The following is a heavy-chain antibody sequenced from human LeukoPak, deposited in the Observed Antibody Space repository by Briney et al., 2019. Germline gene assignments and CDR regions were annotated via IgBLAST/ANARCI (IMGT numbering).Heavy chain of an antibody. CDR3: ARPPLSLYSRRVSAFDI. CDR1: GYSFTSYW. J-gene: IGHJ3*02. Sequence: GESLKISCKGSGYSFTSYWIGWVRQMPGKGLEWMGIIYPGGSDTRYSPSFQGQVTISADKSISTAYLQWSSLKASDTAMYYCARPPLSLYSRRVSAFDIWGQGTMVTVSS. D-gene: IGHD6-13*01. CDR2: IYPGGSDT. V-gene: IGHV5-51*01.